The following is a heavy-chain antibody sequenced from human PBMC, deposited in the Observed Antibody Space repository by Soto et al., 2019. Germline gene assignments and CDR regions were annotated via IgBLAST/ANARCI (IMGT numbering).Heavy chain of an antibody. Sequence: QVQLVQSGAEVKKPGASVKVSCKASGYTFTSYSISWVRQAPGQGLEWMGWISAYNGNTNYAQKLQGRLTMTTDTSTRKAYMELRRLRSDDTAVYSGATHLPPTDYWGQGTLVPVSS. V-gene: IGHV1-18*01. CDR2: ISAYNGNT. J-gene: IGHJ4*02. CDR3: ATHLPPTDY. CDR1: GYTFTSYS.